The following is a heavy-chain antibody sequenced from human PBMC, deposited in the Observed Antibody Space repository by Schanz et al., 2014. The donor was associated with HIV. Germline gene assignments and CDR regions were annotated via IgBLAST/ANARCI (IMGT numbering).Heavy chain of an antibody. D-gene: IGHD1-20*01. Sequence: QVQLLESGGGVVQPGRSLRLSCAASGFTFSNYGMHWVRQAPGKGLEWVAVIWYDGSNKYYADSVKGRFTISRDNSKNTLYLQMNSLRAEDTAVYYCARGEAITSYYYYYGMDVWGQGTTVTVSS. CDR3: ARGEAITSYYYYYGMDV. CDR1: GFTFSNYG. J-gene: IGHJ6*02. CDR2: IWYDGSNK. V-gene: IGHV3-33*01.